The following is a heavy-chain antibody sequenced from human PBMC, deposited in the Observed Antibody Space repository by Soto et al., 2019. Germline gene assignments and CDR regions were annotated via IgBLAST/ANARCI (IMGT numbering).Heavy chain of an antibody. Sequence: SVKVSCKASGGTFSSYAISWVRQAPGQGLEWMGGIIPIFGTANYAQKFQGRVTITADESTSTAYMELSSLRSEDTAVYYCARVRAAAESYYYYGVDVWGQGTTVTVSS. CDR3: ARVRAAAESYYYYGVDV. J-gene: IGHJ6*02. D-gene: IGHD6-13*01. CDR1: GGTFSSYA. CDR2: IIPIFGTA. V-gene: IGHV1-69*13.